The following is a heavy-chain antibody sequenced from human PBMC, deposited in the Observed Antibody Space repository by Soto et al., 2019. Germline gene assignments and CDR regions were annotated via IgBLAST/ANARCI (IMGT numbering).Heavy chain of an antibody. CDR2: ITGSGRDT. CDR1: GFTFRNNV. V-gene: IGHV3-23*01. D-gene: IGHD1-7*01. J-gene: IGHJ4*02. CDR3: ARDFNWNYAEVDY. Sequence: GGSLRLSCAASGFTFRNNVLSWVRQAPGKGLDWVSGITGSGRDTYYADSVKGRFTISRDNSKNTLYLQMNSLRAEDTAVYYCARDFNWNYAEVDYWGQGTLVTVSS.